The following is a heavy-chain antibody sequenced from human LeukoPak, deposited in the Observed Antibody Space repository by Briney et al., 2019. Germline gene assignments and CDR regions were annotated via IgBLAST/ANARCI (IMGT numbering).Heavy chain of an antibody. CDR2: INHSGST. CDR1: GGSFSGYY. J-gene: IGHJ4*02. D-gene: IGHD3-16*02. Sequence: PSETLSLTCAVYGGSFSGYYWGWIRQPPGKGLEWIGEINHSGSTNYNPSLKSRVTISVDTSKNQFSLKLSSVTAADTAVYYCAGRYVWGSYRPLRYWGQGTLVTVSS. V-gene: IGHV4-34*01. CDR3: AGRYVWGSYRPLRY.